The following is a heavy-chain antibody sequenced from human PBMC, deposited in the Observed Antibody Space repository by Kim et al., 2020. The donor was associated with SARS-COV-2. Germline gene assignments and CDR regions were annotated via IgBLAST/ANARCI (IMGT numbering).Heavy chain of an antibody. CDR2: IDPSDSYT. CDR1: GYSFTSYW. CDR3: ARQRGVPAAMVWFDP. J-gene: IGHJ5*02. V-gene: IGHV5-10-1*01. D-gene: IGHD2-2*01. Sequence: GESLKISFKGSGYSFTSYWISWVRQMPGKGLEWMGRIDPSDSYTNYSPSFQGHVTISADKSISTAYLQWSSLKASDTAMYYCARQRGVPAAMVWFDPWGQGTLVTVSS.